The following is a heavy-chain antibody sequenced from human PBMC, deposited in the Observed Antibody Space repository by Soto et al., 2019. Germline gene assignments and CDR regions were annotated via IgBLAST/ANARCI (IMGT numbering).Heavy chain of an antibody. V-gene: IGHV4-39*01. Sequence: PSETLSLTCSVSGGSISSSSYYWGWIRQPPGKGLEWIGSIYYSGTTYYNPSLKSRVIISVETSKNQFSLKLSSVTASDTAVYYCARHRGYYDILTGYYTELNFDYWGQGTLVTVSS. CDR3: ARHRGYYDILTGYYTELNFDY. J-gene: IGHJ4*02. CDR2: IYYSGTT. D-gene: IGHD3-9*01. CDR1: GGSISSSSYY.